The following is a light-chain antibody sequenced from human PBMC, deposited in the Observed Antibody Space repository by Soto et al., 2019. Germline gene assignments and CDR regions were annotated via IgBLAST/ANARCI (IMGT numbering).Light chain of an antibody. CDR1: QSVIRW. Sequence: DIQMTQSPSTLSASVGDTVTITCRASQSVIRWLAWYQQRPGKAPTLLIYGASTLSSGVPSRFSASGSETEFTLTITSLQPDDFAIYYCQQYHGYPITFGPGTRLEIK. J-gene: IGKJ5*01. V-gene: IGKV1-5*03. CDR2: GAS. CDR3: QQYHGYPIT.